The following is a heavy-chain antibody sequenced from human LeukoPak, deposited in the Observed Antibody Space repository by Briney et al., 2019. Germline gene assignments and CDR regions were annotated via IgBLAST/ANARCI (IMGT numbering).Heavy chain of an antibody. Sequence: ASVNVSCKVSGYTLTELYMHWVRQAPGKGLEWMGGFDPEDGETIYAQKFQGRVTMTEDTSTDTAYMELNSLRSDDTAVYYCATDPGETVPAAKGPRGDYCYGMDVWGQGTTVTVSS. CDR3: ATDPGETVPAAKGPRGDYCYGMDV. CDR2: FDPEDGET. D-gene: IGHD2-2*01. V-gene: IGHV1-24*01. CDR1: GYTLTELY. J-gene: IGHJ6*02.